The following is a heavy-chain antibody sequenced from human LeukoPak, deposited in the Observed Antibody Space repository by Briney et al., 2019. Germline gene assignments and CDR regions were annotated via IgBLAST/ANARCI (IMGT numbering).Heavy chain of an antibody. J-gene: IGHJ4*02. CDR3: ARYYYDSSGYYPTEGFDY. CDR2: INSDGSST. Sequence: GGSLRLSCAASGFTFSSYAMSWVRQAPGKGLVWVSRINSDGSSTSYADSVKGRFTISRDNAKNTLYLQMNSLRAEDTAVYYCARYYYDSSGYYPTEGFDYWGQGTLVTVSS. D-gene: IGHD3-22*01. V-gene: IGHV3-74*01. CDR1: GFTFSSYA.